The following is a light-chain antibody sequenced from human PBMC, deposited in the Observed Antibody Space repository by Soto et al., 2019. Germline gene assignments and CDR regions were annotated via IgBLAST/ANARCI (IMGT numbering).Light chain of an antibody. CDR3: HQYVSSWT. V-gene: IGKV3-20*01. CDR1: QSVSRTY. J-gene: IGKJ1*01. CDR2: GAS. Sequence: EIVLTQSPGTLSLSPGERATLSCRASQSVSRTYVAWYQQKSGQAPRLLIYGASSRATGIPDRFSGSGSGTDFTLTISRLEPEDFAVYYCHQYVSSWTFGQGTKVDIK.